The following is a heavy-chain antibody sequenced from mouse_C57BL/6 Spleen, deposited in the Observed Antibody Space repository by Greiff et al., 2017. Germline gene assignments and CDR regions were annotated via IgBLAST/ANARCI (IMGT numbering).Heavy chain of an antibody. D-gene: IGHD3-3*01. V-gene: IGHV6-3*01. J-gene: IGHJ4*01. CDR1: GFTFSNYW. Sequence: DVHLVESGGGLVQPGGSMKLSCVASGFTFSNYWMNWVRQSPEKGLEWVAQIRLKSDNYATHYAESVKGRFTISRDDSKSSVYLQMNNLRAEDTGSYYCTGGTLMDYWGQGTSVTVSS. CDR3: TGGTLMDY. CDR2: IRLKSDNYAT.